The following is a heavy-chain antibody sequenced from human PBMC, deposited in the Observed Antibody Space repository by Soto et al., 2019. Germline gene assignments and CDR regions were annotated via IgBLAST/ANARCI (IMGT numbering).Heavy chain of an antibody. Sequence: GGSLRLSCEASGFTFSSYEMNWFRQAPGKGLEWVSYISSSRSTKYYADSEKGRFTISRDNSKNSLYLQIHSLKAEDTAIYYYVKKAPLFDWWAHSQDNGMDVWGQGGTDTVFS. CDR3: VKKAPLFDWWAHSQDNGMDV. CDR2: ISSSRSTK. V-gene: IGHV3-48*01. CDR1: GFTFSSYE. D-gene: IGHD3-9*01. J-gene: IGHJ6*02.